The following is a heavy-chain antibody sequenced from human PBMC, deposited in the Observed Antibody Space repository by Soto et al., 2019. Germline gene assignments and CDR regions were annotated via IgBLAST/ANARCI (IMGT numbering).Heavy chain of an antibody. CDR1: GATLSGYY. CDR2: TNDSGST. J-gene: IGHJ4*02. Sequence: SETMSLTNAVSGATLSGYYRSWISQTPGKGLEWIGETNDSGSTRSNQSLKSRVTISVDTSKNQFSLKLTSMTAADTAVYYFAKQIGFYSSDGCYRGFDCWGQGTLVTVSS. CDR3: AKQIGFYSSDGCYRGFDC. D-gene: IGHD2-15*01. V-gene: IGHV4-34*08.